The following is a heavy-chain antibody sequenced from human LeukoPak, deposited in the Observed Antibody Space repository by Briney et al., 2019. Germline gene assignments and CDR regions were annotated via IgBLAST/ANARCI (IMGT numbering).Heavy chain of an antibody. CDR1: GVTFSNAW. CDR3: AGGGYTSSWASWFDP. CDR2: INSKTDCGTT. D-gene: IGHD6-13*01. Sequence: GGSLRLSCAASGVTFSNAWMSWVRQPPGKGLEWVGRINSKTDCGTTDYAAPVKGRLTISRDDSNNKLFLQMNSLKTEDTAVYYCAGGGYTSSWASWFDPWGQGTLVTVSS. J-gene: IGHJ5*02. V-gene: IGHV3-15*01.